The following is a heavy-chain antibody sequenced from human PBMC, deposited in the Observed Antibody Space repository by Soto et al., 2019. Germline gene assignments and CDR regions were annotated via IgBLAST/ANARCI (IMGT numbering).Heavy chain of an antibody. CDR1: GFTFSSYA. D-gene: IGHD6-19*01. CDR3: AKVRSSGWFYFDY. J-gene: IGHJ4*02. CDR2: ISGSGGST. Sequence: EVQLLESGGGLVQPGGSLRLSCAASGFTFSSYAMSWVRQAPGNGLEWVSAISGSGGSTYYADSVKGRFTISRDNSKNTLYLQMNSLRAEDTAVYYCAKVRSSGWFYFDYWGQGTLVTVSS. V-gene: IGHV3-23*01.